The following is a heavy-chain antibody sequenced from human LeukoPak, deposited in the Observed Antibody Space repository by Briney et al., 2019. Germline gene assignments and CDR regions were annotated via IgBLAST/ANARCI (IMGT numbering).Heavy chain of an antibody. CDR1: GGTFSSYA. J-gene: IGHJ3*02. V-gene: IGHV1-69*05. Sequence: ASVKVSCKASGGTFSSYAISWVRQAPGQGLEWMGRIIPIFGTANYAQKFQGRVTITTDESTNTAYMELSSLRSEDTAVYYCARNYYDSSGYYFFAFDIWGQGTMVTVSS. CDR2: IIPIFGTA. D-gene: IGHD3-22*01. CDR3: ARNYYDSSGYYFFAFDI.